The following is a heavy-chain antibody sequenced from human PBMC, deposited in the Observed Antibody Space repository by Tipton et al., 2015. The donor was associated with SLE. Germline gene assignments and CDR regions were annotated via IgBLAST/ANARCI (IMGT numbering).Heavy chain of an antibody. CDR1: GGSFSGYY. CDR2: INHSGST. Sequence: TLSLTCAVYGGSFSGYYWSWIRQPPGKGLEWIGEINHSGSTNYNPSLKSRATISVDTSKIQFSLKLSSVTAADTAVYYCARGEQWLVFAFDIWGQGTMVTVSS. CDR3: ARGEQWLVFAFDI. V-gene: IGHV4-34*01. D-gene: IGHD6-19*01. J-gene: IGHJ3*02.